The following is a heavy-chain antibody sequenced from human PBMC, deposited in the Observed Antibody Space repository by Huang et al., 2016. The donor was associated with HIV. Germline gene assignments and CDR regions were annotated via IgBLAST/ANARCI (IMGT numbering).Heavy chain of an antibody. CDR1: GYDFGSYG. J-gene: IGHJ3*01. CDR2: FGRDSRDT. V-gene: IGHV1-18*01. D-gene: IGHD3-22*01. CDR3: ARDTYYTDIWKRNDASFL. Sequence: QVQLVQSGGGVKQPGASVRVSCKASGYDFGSYGMSWVGQDPGQGLEWLGWFGRDSRDTRTAQKFQGRVTMTTDRAATTTYMELRSLRYDDTAVYYCARDTYYTDIWKRNDASFLWGQGTMITVYS.